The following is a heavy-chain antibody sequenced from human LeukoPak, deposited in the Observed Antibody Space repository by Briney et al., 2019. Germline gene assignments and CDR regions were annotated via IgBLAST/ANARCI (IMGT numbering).Heavy chain of an antibody. V-gene: IGHV1-8*01. D-gene: IGHD3-10*01. CDR1: RSTFTTYD. CDR3: ARGGWYGKWGYNAMDV. J-gene: IGHJ6*02. Sequence: ASVKVSCKASRSTFTTYDINWVRQATGQGLEWMGWINPHSGTTDYAQKFQGRVTMTRDTSTDTIYMELSSLRSGDTAVYYCARGGWYGKWGYNAMDVWGQGTTVTVSS. CDR2: INPHSGTT.